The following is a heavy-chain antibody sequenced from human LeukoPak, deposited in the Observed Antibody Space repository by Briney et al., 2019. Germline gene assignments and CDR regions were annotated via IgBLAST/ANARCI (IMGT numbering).Heavy chain of an antibody. D-gene: IGHD4-17*01. V-gene: IGHV3-23*01. CDR1: GFTFSNYA. J-gene: IGHJ4*02. Sequence: GGSLRLSCAASGFTFSNYAVNWVRQAPGKGLEWVSAINPTGANTYYADSVKGRFTISRDNSKDTMYLQMSSLRVDDTAVYYCAKHQASYGDSLFDSWGQGTLVTVSS. CDR3: AKHQASYGDSLFDS. CDR2: INPTGANT.